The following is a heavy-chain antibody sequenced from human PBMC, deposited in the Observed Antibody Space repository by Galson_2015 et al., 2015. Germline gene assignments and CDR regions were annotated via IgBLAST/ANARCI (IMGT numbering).Heavy chain of an antibody. CDR1: GFTFSNSA. J-gene: IGHJ5*02. D-gene: IGHD1/OR15-1a*01. CDR3: ARVRGTSWNKGDWLDP. V-gene: IGHV3-23*01. Sequence: SLRLSCAASGFTFSNSAMTWVRQAPGKGLEWVAVIGGTGAKTYYSESAKGRFTVSRDNSKNTLFLQMNSLTADDTALYYCARVRGTSWNKGDWLDPWGQGTLVTVSS. CDR2: IGGTGAKT.